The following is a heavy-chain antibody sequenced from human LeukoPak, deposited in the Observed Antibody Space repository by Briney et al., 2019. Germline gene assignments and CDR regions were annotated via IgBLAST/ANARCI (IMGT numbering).Heavy chain of an antibody. D-gene: IGHD3-22*01. J-gene: IGHJ1*01. CDR3: ARDFHYYDSSGYQNSEYFQH. CDR2: ISSSSSYI. V-gene: IGHV3-21*01. CDR1: GFTFSSYS. Sequence: GSLRLSCAASGFTFSSYSMNWVRQAPGKGLEWVSSISSSSSYIYYADSVKGRFTISRDNAKNSLYLQMNSLRAEDTAVYYCARDFHYYDSSGYQNSEYFQHWGQGTLVTVSS.